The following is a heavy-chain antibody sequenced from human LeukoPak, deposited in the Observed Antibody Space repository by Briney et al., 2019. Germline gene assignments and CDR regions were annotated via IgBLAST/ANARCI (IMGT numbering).Heavy chain of an antibody. J-gene: IGHJ4*02. CDR3: ARSDIVATSDY. CDR1: GYTFTSYG. CDR2: ISAYNGNT. Sequence: VASVKVSCKASGYTFTSYGISWVRQAPGQGLEWMGWISAYNGNTNYAQKLQGRVTMTTDTSTSTAYMELRSLRSEDTAVYYCARSDIVATSDYWGQGTLVTVSS. V-gene: IGHV1-18*01. D-gene: IGHD5-12*01.